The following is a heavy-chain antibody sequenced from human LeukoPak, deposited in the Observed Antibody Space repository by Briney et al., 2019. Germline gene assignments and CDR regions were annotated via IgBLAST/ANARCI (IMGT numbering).Heavy chain of an antibody. CDR2: ISTNIRYI. CDR1: GFTFISSS. J-gene: IGHJ4*02. CDR3: ARDLSGCSTSCCEFDY. D-gene: IGHD2-2*01. Sequence: NPGGSLRLSYTASGFTFISSSMNCASLAPGKGLEWVSSISTNIRYIYYADSVKGRFTIYRDNAKNSLYLHMNSLRAEGTAGYYCARDLSGCSTSCCEFDYWGQGTLVSVSS. V-gene: IGHV3-21*01.